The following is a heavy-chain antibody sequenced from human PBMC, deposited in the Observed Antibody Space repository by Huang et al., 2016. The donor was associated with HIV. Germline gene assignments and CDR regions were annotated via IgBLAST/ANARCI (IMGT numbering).Heavy chain of an antibody. V-gene: IGHV5-51*01. J-gene: IGHJ6*02. D-gene: IGHD5-18*01. CDR3: ARLDTARNYYYYGLDV. CDR2: IYPYDSET. CDR1: GYSFCKYW. Sequence: EEQLVQSGAEVKKPGESLKISCEGSGYSFCKYWIGWVRQMPGKGLEWMGIIYPYDSETRYSPSCQGQGSISADKSISTAYLQWSSLKASDTAMYYCARLDTARNYYYYGLDVWGQGTSVIVSS.